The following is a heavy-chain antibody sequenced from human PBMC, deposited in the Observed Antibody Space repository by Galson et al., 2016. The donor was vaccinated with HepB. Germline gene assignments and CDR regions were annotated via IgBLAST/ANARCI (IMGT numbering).Heavy chain of an antibody. CDR1: GGSISSSSYY. J-gene: IGHJ4*02. Sequence: SETLSLTCTVSGGSISSSSYYWGWIRQPPGKGLEWIGSIYYSGSTYYSPSLKSRVTISVDTSKNQFSLKLTSVTAADTAVYYCARRRNSYYDSSVYYLDYWGQGTLVTVSS. CDR3: ARRRNSYYDSSVYYLDY. V-gene: IGHV4-39*01. D-gene: IGHD3-22*01. CDR2: IYYSGST.